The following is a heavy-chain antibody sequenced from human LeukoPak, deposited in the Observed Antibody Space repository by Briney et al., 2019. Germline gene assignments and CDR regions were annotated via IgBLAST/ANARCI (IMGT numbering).Heavy chain of an antibody. J-gene: IGHJ4*02. Sequence: ASVTVSCTASGYTFTSYGISWVRQAPGQGLEWMGWINPNSSGTNYAQQFQGRVTMTRDTSISTAYMQLNSLRSDDAAVYYCARDLYPRSNFPVSAFDYWGQGTLGPVSS. CDR2: INPNSSGT. CDR1: GYTFTSYG. V-gene: IGHV1-2*02. D-gene: IGHD1-14*01. CDR3: ARDLYPRSNFPVSAFDY.